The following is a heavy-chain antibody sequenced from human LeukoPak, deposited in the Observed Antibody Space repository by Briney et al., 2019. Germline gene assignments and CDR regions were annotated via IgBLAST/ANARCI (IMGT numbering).Heavy chain of an antibody. CDR2: ISPDGSDT. J-gene: IGHJ4*02. D-gene: IGHD6-13*01. V-gene: IGHV5-51*01. Sequence: GESLKISCKGSGYSFTSYWIGWVRQMPGKGLEWMGIISPDGSDTRYSPSFQGQVTISADKSITTAYLQWSSLKASDTAMYYCARLTSSWSFDYWGQGTLVTVSS. CDR3: ARLTSSWSFDY. CDR1: GYSFTSYW.